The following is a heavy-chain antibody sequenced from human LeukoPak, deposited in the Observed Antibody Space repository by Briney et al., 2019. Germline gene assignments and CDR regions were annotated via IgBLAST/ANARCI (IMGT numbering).Heavy chain of an antibody. V-gene: IGHV4-61*01. CDR3: ASHYYGSGSKNWFGP. J-gene: IGHJ5*02. D-gene: IGHD3-10*01. CDR1: GGSVSSGSHY. CDR2: IYYSGST. Sequence: SETLSLTCTVSGGSVSSGSHYWSWIRQPPGKGLEWIGCIYYSGSTNYNPSLKSRVTISVDTSKNQFSLRLSSVTAADTAVYYCASHYYGSGSKNWFGPWGQGTLVTVSS.